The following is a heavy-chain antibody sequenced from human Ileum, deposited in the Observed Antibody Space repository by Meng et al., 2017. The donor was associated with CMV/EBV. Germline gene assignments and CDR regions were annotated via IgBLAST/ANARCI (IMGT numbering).Heavy chain of an antibody. CDR3: TRQGIQLWSFDY. CDR1: GFTFCFYA. CDR2: ISSSGTYT. J-gene: IGHJ4*02. V-gene: IGHV3-21*05. Sequence: GESLKISCAASGFTFCFYAMNWVRQAPGKGLEWLLYISSSGTYTYYADSVRGRFTISRDNAQNAVYLQMNSLRAADTAVYYCTRQGIQLWSFDYWSQGTLVTVSS. D-gene: IGHD5-18*01.